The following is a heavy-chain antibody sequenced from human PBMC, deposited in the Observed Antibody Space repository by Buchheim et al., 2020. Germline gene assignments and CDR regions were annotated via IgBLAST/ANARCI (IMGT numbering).Heavy chain of an antibody. V-gene: IGHV1-69*01. D-gene: IGHD6-19*01. CDR1: GYTFTGYY. J-gene: IGHJ2*01. Sequence: QVQLVQSGAEVKKPGASVKVSCKASGYTFTGYYMHWVRQAPGQGLEWMGGIIPIFGTANYAQKFQGRVTITAADSTSPAYMELSSLRSEDTAVYYCARDLGSYSSGWYVRCLDLWGRGTL. CDR3: ARDLGSYSSGWYVRCLDL. CDR2: IIPIFGTA.